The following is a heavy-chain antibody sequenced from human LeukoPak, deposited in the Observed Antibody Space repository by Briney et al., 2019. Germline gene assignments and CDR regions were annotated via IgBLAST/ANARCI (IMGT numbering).Heavy chain of an antibody. CDR1: GFTVSSNY. V-gene: IGHV3-53*01. CDR3: AKDQFDP. CDR2: IYSGGST. Sequence: PGGSLRLSCAASGFTVSSNYMSWVRQAPGKGLEWVSIIYSGGSTSYADSVKGRFTISRDNSKNTLYLHMNSLRAEDTPVYYCAKDQFDPWGQGTLVTVSS. J-gene: IGHJ5*02.